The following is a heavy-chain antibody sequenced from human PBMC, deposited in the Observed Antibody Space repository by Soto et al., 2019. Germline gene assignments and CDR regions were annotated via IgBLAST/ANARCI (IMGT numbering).Heavy chain of an antibody. CDR3: AKDRAFNYFYGMDV. V-gene: IGHV3-23*01. CDR2: VNTNGRST. CDR1: GLAFGNYA. Sequence: LRVSCRASGLAFGNYAMNWVRQVPGRWLEWVAGVNTNGRSTYYADSVRGRFTISSDNSKITVYLQMDSLRAEDTAVYYCAKDRAFNYFYGMDVWGQGTTVTVSS. J-gene: IGHJ6*02. D-gene: IGHD3-10*01.